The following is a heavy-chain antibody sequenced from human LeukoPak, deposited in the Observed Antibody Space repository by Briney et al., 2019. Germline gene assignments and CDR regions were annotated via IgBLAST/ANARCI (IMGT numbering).Heavy chain of an antibody. CDR2: ISSSSSTI. CDR1: GFTFSSHS. J-gene: IGHJ3*02. D-gene: IGHD3-22*01. Sequence: GGSLRLSCAASGFTFSSHSMNWVRQAPGKGLEWVSYISSSSSTIYYADSVKGRFTISRDNAKNSLYLQMNSLRAEDTAVYYCAKDLNSTYNYDSSGYEDAFDIWGQGTMVTVSS. V-gene: IGHV3-48*01. CDR3: AKDLNSTYNYDSSGYEDAFDI.